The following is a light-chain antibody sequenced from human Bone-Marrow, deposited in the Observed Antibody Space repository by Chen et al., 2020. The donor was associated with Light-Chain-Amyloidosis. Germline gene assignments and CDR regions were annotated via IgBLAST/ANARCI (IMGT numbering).Light chain of an antibody. CDR2: GSS. V-gene: IGKV3-20*01. CDR1: QTISSNY. Sequence: EIVFTQSPGTLSFSTGEGANLSCRASQTISSNYLTGYQQKFGQAPRLLIYGSSSRATGIPDRFTGSGSGTDFTLTINRLEPEDCAMYYCQQYGTSPLTFGGGTKVEIK. CDR3: QQYGTSPLT. J-gene: IGKJ4*01.